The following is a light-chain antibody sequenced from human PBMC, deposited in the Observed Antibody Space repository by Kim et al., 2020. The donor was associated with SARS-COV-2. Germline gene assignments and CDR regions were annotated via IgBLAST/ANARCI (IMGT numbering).Light chain of an antibody. CDR3: QQYYSTPPT. V-gene: IGKV4-1*01. CDR2: WAS. CDR1: QSVLYSSNNKNY. Sequence: DIVMTQSPDSLAVSLGERATINCKSSQSVLYSSNNKNYLAWYQQKPGQPPKLLIYWASTRESGVPDRFSGSGSGTDFTLTIRSLQAEDVAVYYCQQYYSTPPTFGQGTKLEI. J-gene: IGKJ2*01.